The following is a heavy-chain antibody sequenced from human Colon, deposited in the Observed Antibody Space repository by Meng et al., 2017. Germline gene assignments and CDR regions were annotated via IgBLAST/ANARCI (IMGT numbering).Heavy chain of an antibody. D-gene: IGHD2-2*01. V-gene: IGHV4-30-4*01. CDR3: ARNPVIPDARTFDF. Sequence: QVQLQESGPGLVQPSETLSLICPISGGSIDSADYYWNWIRQPPGKGLEWLGYIHSSGNTYYTPSLKSRLTMSLDTSKNQFSLRLTSVTAADTAVYYCARNPVIPDARTFDFWGQGALVTVSS. J-gene: IGHJ4*02. CDR1: GGSIDSADYY. CDR2: IHSSGNT.